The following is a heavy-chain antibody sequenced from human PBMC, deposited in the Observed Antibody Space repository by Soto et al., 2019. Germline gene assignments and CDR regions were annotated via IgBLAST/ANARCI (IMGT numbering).Heavy chain of an antibody. Sequence: PSETLSLTCTVSGGSIVSYYCSCVRQPPGKGLEWIGYIYYSGSTNYNPSLKSRVTISVDTSKNQFSLKLSSVTAADTAVYYCARGAVEPSWFDPWGQGTLVTVSS. CDR1: GGSIVSYY. CDR3: ARGAVEPSWFDP. D-gene: IGHD6-19*01. V-gene: IGHV4-59*01. J-gene: IGHJ5*02. CDR2: IYYSGST.